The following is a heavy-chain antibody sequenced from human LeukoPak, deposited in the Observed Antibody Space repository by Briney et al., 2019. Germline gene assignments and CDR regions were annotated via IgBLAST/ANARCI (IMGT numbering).Heavy chain of an antibody. J-gene: IGHJ4*02. CDR1: GGSISSGSYY. D-gene: IGHD3-22*01. Sequence: SETLSLTCTVSGGSISSGSYYWSWIRQPAGKGLEWIGRIYTSGSTNYNPSLKSRVTISVDTSKNQLSLKLTSVTAADTAVYYCAREESSGYYFPFDYWGQGTLVTVSS. CDR3: AREESSGYYFPFDY. CDR2: IYTSGST. V-gene: IGHV4-61*02.